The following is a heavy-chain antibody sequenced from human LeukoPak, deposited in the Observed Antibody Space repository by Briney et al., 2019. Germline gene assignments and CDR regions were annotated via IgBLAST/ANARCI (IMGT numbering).Heavy chain of an antibody. CDR3: AREVYSSGWSSFDY. D-gene: IGHD6-19*01. CDR1: GFTFSRYS. J-gene: IGHJ4*02. Sequence: GGSLRLSCAASGFTFSRYSMNWVRQAPGKGLEWVSSISSSGTYIYYADSVKGRFTISRDNAKNTLYLQMNSLRAEDTAVYYCAREVYSSGWSSFDYWGQGTLVTVSS. CDR2: ISSSGTYI. V-gene: IGHV3-21*01.